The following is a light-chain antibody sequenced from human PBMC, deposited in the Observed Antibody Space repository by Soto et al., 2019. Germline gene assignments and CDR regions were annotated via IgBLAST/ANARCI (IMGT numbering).Light chain of an antibody. J-gene: IGKJ3*01. V-gene: IGKV3-11*01. Sequence: EIVLTQSPATLSLSPGERATLSCRASQSVSNYVAWYQQKAGQAPRLLIFDASNRATGIPARFSGSGSGTDFPLPISSVEAEDFAVDCWQPRRDWPRFSFGPGTRVDV. CDR3: QPRRDWPRFS. CDR2: DAS. CDR1: QSVSNY.